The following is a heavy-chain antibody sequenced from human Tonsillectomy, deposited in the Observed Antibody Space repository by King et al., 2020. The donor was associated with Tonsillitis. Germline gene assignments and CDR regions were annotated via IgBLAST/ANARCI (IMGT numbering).Heavy chain of an antibody. D-gene: IGHD4-17*01. V-gene: IGHV4-61*02. CDR1: GGSINSVYYY. CDR3: AREDYGDYPY. CDR2: ISASGST. J-gene: IGHJ4*02. Sequence: VQLQESGPGLVKPSQTLALTCSVSGGSINSVYYYWNWIRQPAGKGLEWIGRISASGSTSSNPSLQSRVAISLETSKNQFSLKLSSVTAAATAVYYCAREDYGDYPYWGQGALVTVSS.